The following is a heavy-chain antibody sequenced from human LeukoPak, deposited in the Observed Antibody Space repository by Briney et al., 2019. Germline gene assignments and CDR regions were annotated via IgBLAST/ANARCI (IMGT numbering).Heavy chain of an antibody. V-gene: IGHV3-33*01. D-gene: IGHD1-1*01. CDR1: GFTFNNFG. CDR2: IWYDGTNQ. Sequence: GGSLRLSCAASGFTFNNFGMHWVRQAPGKGLEWVASIWYDGTNQYYANSVKGRFTISRDNSRNTLDLQMNSLRVEDTAVYFCARDRRRLRGMNGDGDAFDIWGQGTMVTVSS. J-gene: IGHJ3*02. CDR3: ARDRRRLRGMNGDGDAFDI.